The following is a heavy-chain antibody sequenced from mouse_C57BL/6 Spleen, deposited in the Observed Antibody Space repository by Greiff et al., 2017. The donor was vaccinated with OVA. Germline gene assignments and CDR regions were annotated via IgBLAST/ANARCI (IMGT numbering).Heavy chain of an antibody. V-gene: IGHV1-54*01. J-gene: IGHJ2*01. CDR3: ARRSTQEGYSDY. D-gene: IGHD3-1*01. CDR2: INPGSGGT. Sequence: QVQLKQSGAELVRPGTSVKVSCKASGYAFTNYLIEWVKQRPGQGLEWIGVINPGSGGTNYNEKFKGKATLTADKSSSTAYMQLSSLTSEDSAVYFCARRSTQEGYSDYWGQGTTLTVSS. CDR1: GYAFTNYL.